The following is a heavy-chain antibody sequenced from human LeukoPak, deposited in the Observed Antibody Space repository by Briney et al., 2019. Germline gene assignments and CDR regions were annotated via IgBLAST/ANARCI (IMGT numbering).Heavy chain of an antibody. Sequence: PGGSLRLSCAASGFTFSSYSMNWVRQAPGKGLEWVSSISSSSSYIYYADSVKGRFTISRDNAKNLLYLQMNSLRAEDTAVYYCARRDIVLMVYPDYWGQGTLVTVSS. J-gene: IGHJ4*02. CDR3: ARRDIVLMVYPDY. CDR2: ISSSSSYI. D-gene: IGHD2-8*01. CDR1: GFTFSSYS. V-gene: IGHV3-21*01.